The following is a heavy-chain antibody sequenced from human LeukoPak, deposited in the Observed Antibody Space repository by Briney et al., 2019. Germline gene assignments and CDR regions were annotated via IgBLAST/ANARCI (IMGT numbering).Heavy chain of an antibody. CDR2: ISFDGSAK. CDR1: GFSFSNYE. CDR3: AKPLTYYYDSGNFYNGPFFAY. J-gene: IGHJ4*02. V-gene: IGHV3-30*18. Sequence: GRSLRLSCAASGFSFSNYEMDWVRQAPGKGLEWVALISFDGSAKYYADSVKGRFTISRDNSKNTLYLQMNSLRAEDTAVYYCAKPLTYYYDSGNFYNGPFFAYWGQGTLVTVSS. D-gene: IGHD3-10*01.